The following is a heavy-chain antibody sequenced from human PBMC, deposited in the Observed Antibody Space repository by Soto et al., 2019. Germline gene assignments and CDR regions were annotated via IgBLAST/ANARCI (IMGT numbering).Heavy chain of an antibody. D-gene: IGHD6-19*01. CDR1: GGSISSGDYY. CDR2: IYYSGYT. Sequence: QVQLQESGPGLVNPSQTLSLTCTVSGGSISSGDYYWTWIRQVPGKGLEWIGYIYYSGYTYYNPSLESRLTISRDASKNQFSLKLSSVPAADTAVYYCARGGIPVAGLDYWGQGTLVTVSS. CDR3: ARGGIPVAGLDY. V-gene: IGHV4-31*03. J-gene: IGHJ4*02.